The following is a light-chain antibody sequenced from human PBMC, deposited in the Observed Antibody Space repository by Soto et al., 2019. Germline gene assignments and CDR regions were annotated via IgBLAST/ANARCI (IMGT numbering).Light chain of an antibody. Sequence: DIQMTQSPLSLSASVGDRVSITCRASQSIITFLAWYQQTPGSAPKLLIYAATTLQRGVPSRLVGTGSGTDFTLTISSLQPEDFATYFCQQSYSAPPAFGQGTKVDIK. J-gene: IGKJ1*01. V-gene: IGKV1-39*01. CDR2: AAT. CDR3: QQSYSAPPA. CDR1: QSIITF.